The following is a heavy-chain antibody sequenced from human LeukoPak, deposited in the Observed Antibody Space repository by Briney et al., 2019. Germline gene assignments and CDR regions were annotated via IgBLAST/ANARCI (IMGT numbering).Heavy chain of an antibody. J-gene: IGHJ6*02. Sequence: PGGSLRLSCAASGFTFSSYGMHWVRQAPGKGLEWVAVISYDGSNKYYADSVKGRFTISRDNSKNTLYLQMNSLRAEDTAVYYCAKDGFHDSSGYYYDYYYYGMDVWGQGTTVTVSS. CDR3: AKDGFHDSSGYYYDYYYYGMDV. CDR2: ISYDGSNK. V-gene: IGHV3-30*18. D-gene: IGHD3-22*01. CDR1: GFTFSSYG.